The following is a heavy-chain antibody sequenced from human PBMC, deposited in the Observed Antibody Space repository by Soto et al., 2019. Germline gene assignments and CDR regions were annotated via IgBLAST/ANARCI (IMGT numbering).Heavy chain of an antibody. CDR1: GYTFTSYG. V-gene: IGHV1-18*01. CDR2: ISAYNGNT. CDR3: ARWVIAAAAAAFDY. J-gene: IGHJ4*02. Sequence: ASVKVSCKASGYTFTSYGISWVRQAPGQRLEWMGWISAYNGNTNYAQKFQGRVTMTRDTSASTAYMELSSLRSEDTAVYYCARWVIAAAAAAFDYWGQGTLVTVSS. D-gene: IGHD6-13*01.